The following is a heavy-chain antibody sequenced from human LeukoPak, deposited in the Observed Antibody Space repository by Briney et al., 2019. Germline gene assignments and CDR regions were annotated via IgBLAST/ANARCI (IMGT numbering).Heavy chain of an antibody. D-gene: IGHD5-24*01. CDR2: INSGSYSI. CDR1: GFTFTKYS. CDR3: ARDLGGYNFDY. J-gene: IGHJ4*02. V-gene: IGHV3-48*04. Sequence: GGSLRLSCAASGFTFTKYSMNWVRQAPGKGLEWISYINSGSYSIYYADSVKGRFTISRDNAKDSVYLQMNSLRAEDTAVYYCARDLGGYNFDYWGQGTLVTVSS.